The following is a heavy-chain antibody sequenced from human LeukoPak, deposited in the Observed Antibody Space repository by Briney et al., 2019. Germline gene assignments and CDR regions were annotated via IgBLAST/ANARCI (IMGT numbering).Heavy chain of an antibody. Sequence: ASVKVSCKASGYTFTGYYMHWVRQAPGQGLEWMGWINPNSGGTNYAQKFQGRVTMTRDTSISTAYMELSRLRSDDTAVYYCARVLSVSAEFDYWGQGTLVTVSS. J-gene: IGHJ4*02. CDR1: GYTFTGYY. CDR2: INPNSGGT. D-gene: IGHD2-2*01. CDR3: ARVLSVSAEFDY. V-gene: IGHV1-2*02.